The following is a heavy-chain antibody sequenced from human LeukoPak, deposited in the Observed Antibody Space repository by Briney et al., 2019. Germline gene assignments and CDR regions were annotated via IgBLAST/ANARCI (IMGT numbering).Heavy chain of an antibody. CDR3: AREWGLESSGYYYAY. D-gene: IGHD3-22*01. CDR2: ITPIFGTA. Sequence: ASVKVSCKASGGTFRRVTISWVRQAPGQGGEWMGGITPIFGTANFAQKFQGRVSITADESTSTAFMELTSLRSEDPAVYYCAREWGLESSGYYYAYWGQGTLVTVSS. J-gene: IGHJ4*02. CDR1: GGTFRRVT. V-gene: IGHV1-69*13.